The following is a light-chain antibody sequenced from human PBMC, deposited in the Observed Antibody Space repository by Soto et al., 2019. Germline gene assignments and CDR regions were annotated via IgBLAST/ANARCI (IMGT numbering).Light chain of an antibody. CDR3: SSFAGSTNFAV. Sequence: QSVLTQPPSASGSPGQSVTISCTGTSSDVGGYNYVSWYQQHPGKAPKLMIYEVIKRPSGVPDRFSGSKSGNTASLTVSGLQAEDEADYYCSSFAGSTNFAVFGTGPKVTV. J-gene: IGLJ1*01. V-gene: IGLV2-8*01. CDR1: SSDVGGYNY. CDR2: EVI.